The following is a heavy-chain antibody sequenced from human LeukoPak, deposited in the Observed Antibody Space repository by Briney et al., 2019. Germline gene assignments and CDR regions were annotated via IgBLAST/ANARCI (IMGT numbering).Heavy chain of an antibody. Sequence: SVKVSCKASGGTFSSYAISWVRQAPGQGLEWMGGIIPIFGTANYAQKFQGRVTITADESTSTAYMELSSLRSEDTAVYYCARGAGDIVLMVYAPYSSYYFDYWGQGTLVTVSS. CDR2: IIPIFGTA. CDR3: ARGAGDIVLMVYAPYSSYYFDY. D-gene: IGHD2-8*01. V-gene: IGHV1-69*13. J-gene: IGHJ4*02. CDR1: GGTFSSYA.